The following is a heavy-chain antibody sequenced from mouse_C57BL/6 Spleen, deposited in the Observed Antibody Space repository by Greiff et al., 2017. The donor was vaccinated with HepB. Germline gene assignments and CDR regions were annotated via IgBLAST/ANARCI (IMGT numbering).Heavy chain of an antibody. J-gene: IGHJ4*01. CDR1: GYAFSSSW. CDR2: IYPGDGDT. D-gene: IGHD3-2*02. V-gene: IGHV1-82*01. CDR3: ARQLRLQYYYAMDY. Sequence: QVQLQQSGPELVKPGASVKISCKASGYAFSSSWMNWVKQRPGQGLEWIGRIYPGDGDTNYNGKFKGKATLTADKSSSTAYMQLSSLTSEDSAVYFCARQLRLQYYYAMDYWGQGTSVTVSS.